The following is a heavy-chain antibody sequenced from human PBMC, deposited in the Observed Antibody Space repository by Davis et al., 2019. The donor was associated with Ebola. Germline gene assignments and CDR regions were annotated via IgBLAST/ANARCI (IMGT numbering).Heavy chain of an antibody. V-gene: IGHV4-34*01. CDR1: GGSLSGYY. D-gene: IGHD6-19*01. CDR3: ASLTYSSGWRSNWFDP. CDR2: VNQRGNT. J-gene: IGHJ5*02. Sequence: SETLSLTCAVSGGSLSGYYWSWIRQSPRMGLEWIGQVNQRGNTNYNPSLKSRVTISVDTSKNQFSLKLSSVTAADTAVYYCASLTYSSGWRSNWFDPWGQGTLVTVPS.